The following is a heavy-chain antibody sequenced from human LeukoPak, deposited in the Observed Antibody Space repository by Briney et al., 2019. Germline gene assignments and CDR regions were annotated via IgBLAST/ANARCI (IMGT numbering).Heavy chain of an antibody. CDR3: VKDGLMRFFDY. V-gene: IGHV3-30*18. Sequence: GGSLRLSCAASAFIFSSYDMHWVRQAPGKGLEWVALISHDGTNKQYADSVKGRFTISRDNSKNTLYLQMNSLRAEDTAVYYCVKDGLMRFFDYWGQGTLVTVSS. CDR2: ISHDGTNK. CDR1: AFIFSSYD. D-gene: IGHD2-8*01. J-gene: IGHJ4*02.